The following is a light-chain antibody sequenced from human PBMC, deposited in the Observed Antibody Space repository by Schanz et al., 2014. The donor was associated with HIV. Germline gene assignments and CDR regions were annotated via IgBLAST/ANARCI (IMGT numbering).Light chain of an antibody. CDR2: QAS. J-gene: IGKJ1*01. Sequence: IQMTQSPSTVSTSVGDRVTITCRASQTIGRLLAWYQQKPGRAPNLLIYQASVLKTGVPSRFSGSRSGTEFTLTISSLQPDDFATYYCQQYDIISWTFGLGTKVEIK. CDR1: QTIGRL. CDR3: QQYDIISWT. V-gene: IGKV1-5*03.